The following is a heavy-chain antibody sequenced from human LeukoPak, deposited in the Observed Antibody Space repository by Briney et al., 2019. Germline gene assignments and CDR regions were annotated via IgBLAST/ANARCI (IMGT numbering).Heavy chain of an antibody. V-gene: IGHV1-3*01. CDR1: GYTFSGYA. D-gene: IGHD5-24*01. CDR2: INASNGHT. CDR3: ARGIWSATRVDYYLDN. J-gene: IGHJ4*02. Sequence: ASVKVSCKASGYTFSGYAVHWVRQAPGQRFEWMGWINASNGHTKYSQNFQGRVTITRDSSANIVYMELSSLTSEDTAVYYCARGIWSATRVDYYLDNWGQGTLVTVSS.